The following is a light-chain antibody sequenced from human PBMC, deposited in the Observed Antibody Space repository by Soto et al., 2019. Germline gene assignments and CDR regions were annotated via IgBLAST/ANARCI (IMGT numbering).Light chain of an antibody. V-gene: IGKV1-39*01. CDR2: AAS. Sequence: DIQMTQSPSSLSASVGDRVTITCRASQSISSYLNWYQQKPGKAPKLLIYAASSLQSGVPSRFSGSGSGTDFTPTISSLQPEEFSTYYCQQSYRTPPTFGQGTKLEIK. CDR1: QSISSY. CDR3: QQSYRTPPT. J-gene: IGKJ2*01.